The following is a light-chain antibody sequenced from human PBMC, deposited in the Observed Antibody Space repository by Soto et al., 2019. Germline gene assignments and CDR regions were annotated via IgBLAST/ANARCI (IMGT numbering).Light chain of an antibody. V-gene: IGLV1-40*01. Sequence: QSVLTQPPSVSGAPGQRVSISCTGSNTNIGAGYDVNWYQQLPGTAPKLLIYANINRPSGVPDRFSGSKSGASAFLVITGLQAEDEADYYSQSYHSSLSARQVFGGGTKLTVL. CDR1: NTNIGAGYD. CDR3: QSYHSSLSARQV. J-gene: IGLJ3*02. CDR2: ANI.